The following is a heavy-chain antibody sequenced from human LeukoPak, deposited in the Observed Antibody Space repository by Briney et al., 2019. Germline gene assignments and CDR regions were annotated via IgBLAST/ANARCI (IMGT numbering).Heavy chain of an antibody. Sequence: PGGSLRLSCAASGFTFSSYSMNWVRQAPGKGLEWVGRTRNKANSYTTEYAASVKGRFTISRDDSKNSLYLQMNSLKTEDTAVYYCAGERYWGQGTLVTVSS. J-gene: IGHJ4*02. CDR3: AGERY. CDR1: GFTFSSYS. CDR2: TRNKANSYTT. V-gene: IGHV3-72*01.